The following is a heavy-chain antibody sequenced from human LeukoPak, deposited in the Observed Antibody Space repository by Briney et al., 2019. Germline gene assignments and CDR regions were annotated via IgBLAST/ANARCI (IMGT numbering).Heavy chain of an antibody. V-gene: IGHV3-30*18. CDR2: ISYDGSNK. CDR3: AKDQVAVAGFFDY. Sequence: GGSLRLSCAASGFTFSSYGMHWVRQAPGKGLEWVAVISYDGSNKYYADSVKGRFTISRDNSKNTLYLQMNSLRAEDTAVYYCAKDQVAVAGFFDYWGQGIPVTVSS. J-gene: IGHJ4*02. CDR1: GFTFSSYG. D-gene: IGHD6-19*01.